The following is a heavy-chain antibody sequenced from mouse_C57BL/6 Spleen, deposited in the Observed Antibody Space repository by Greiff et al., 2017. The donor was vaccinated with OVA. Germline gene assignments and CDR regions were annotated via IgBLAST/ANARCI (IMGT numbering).Heavy chain of an antibody. V-gene: IGHV1-64*01. CDR3: ARRTVVADYYAMDY. CDR2: IHPNSGST. J-gene: IGHJ4*01. Sequence: VQLQQPGAELVKPGASVKLSCKASGYTFTSYWMHWVKQRPGQGLEWIGMIHPNSGSTNYNEKFKSKATLTVDKSSSTAYMQLSSLTSEDSAVYYCARRTVVADYYAMDYWGQGTSVTVSS. D-gene: IGHD1-1*01. CDR1: GYTFTSYW.